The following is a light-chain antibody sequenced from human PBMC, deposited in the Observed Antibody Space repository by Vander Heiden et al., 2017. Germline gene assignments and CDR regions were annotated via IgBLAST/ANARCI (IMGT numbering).Light chain of an antibody. J-gene: IGLJ2*01. V-gene: IGLV3-25*03. Sequence: SSDLTQPPSVSVSPGQTAKIPCSGDGLARHNAYWYQQKPGQAPLLLIYSDTKRPSGIPERFSGSISGTIVTLTISDVQAEDEADYYCQSADSSGTYSVVFGGGTQLTVL. CDR3: QSADSSGTYSVV. CDR1: GLARHN. CDR2: SDT.